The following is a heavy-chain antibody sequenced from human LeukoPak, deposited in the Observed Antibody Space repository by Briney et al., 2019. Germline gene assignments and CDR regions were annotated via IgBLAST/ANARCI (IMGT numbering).Heavy chain of an antibody. J-gene: IGHJ2*01. Sequence: SETLSLTCAVYGGSFSGYYWSWIRQPPGKGLEWIGEINHSGSTNYNPSLKSRVTISVDTSKNQFSLKLSSVTAADTAVYYCARDWRPTGPFDLWGRGTLVTVSS. V-gene: IGHV4-34*01. CDR1: GGSFSGYY. CDR2: INHSGST. CDR3: ARDWRPTGPFDL. D-gene: IGHD6-6*01.